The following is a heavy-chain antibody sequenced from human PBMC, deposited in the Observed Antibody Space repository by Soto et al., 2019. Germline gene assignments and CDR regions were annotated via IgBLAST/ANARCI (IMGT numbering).Heavy chain of an antibody. V-gene: IGHV3-23*01. D-gene: IGHD4-17*01. CDR2: ISGSGGST. CDR3: AKGADYGDYDDWYFDL. J-gene: IGHJ2*01. CDR1: GFTFSSYA. Sequence: PGGSLRLSCAASGFTFSSYAMSWVRQAPGKGLEWVSAISGSGGSTYYVDSVKGRFTISRDNSNNTLYLQMNSLRAEDTALYYCAKGADYGDYDDWYFDLWGRGTLVTVSS.